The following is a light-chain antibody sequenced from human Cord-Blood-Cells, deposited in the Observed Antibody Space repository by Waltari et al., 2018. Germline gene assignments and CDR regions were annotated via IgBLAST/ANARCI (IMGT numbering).Light chain of an antibody. CDR1: RSAVGSYR. V-gene: IGLV2-18*02. CDR3: SSYTSSSTWV. CDR2: EVS. J-gene: IGLJ3*02. Sequence: QSALTQPTSVSGSPGQSVTISSTGTRSAVGSYRVSWYQHPPGTAPKLMISEVSNRPSGVPDRFSGSKSGNTASLTISGLQAEDEADYYCSSYTSSSTWVFGGGTKLTVL.